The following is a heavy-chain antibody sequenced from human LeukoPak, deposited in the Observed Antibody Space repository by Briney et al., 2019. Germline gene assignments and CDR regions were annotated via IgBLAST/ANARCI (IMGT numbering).Heavy chain of an antibody. CDR1: GGSFSGCY. CDR2: INHSGST. Sequence: SETLSLTCAVYGGSFSGCYWSWIRQPPGKGLEWIGKINHSGSTNYNPSLKSRVTISVDTSKNQFSLKLSSVTAADTAVYYCARFRTDYGDSYSADSWGQGTPVTVSS. J-gene: IGHJ4*02. CDR3: ARFRTDYGDSYSADS. D-gene: IGHD4-17*01. V-gene: IGHV4-34*01.